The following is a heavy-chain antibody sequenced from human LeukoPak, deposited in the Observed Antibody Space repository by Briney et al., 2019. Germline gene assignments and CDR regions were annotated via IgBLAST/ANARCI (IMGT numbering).Heavy chain of an antibody. Sequence: ASVKVSCKASGYTFTGYYMHWVRQAPGQGLEWMGWINPNSGGTNYAQKFQGGVTMTRDTSISTAYMELSRLRSDDTAVYYCASPYSGSYYDAFDIWGQGTMVTVSS. CDR2: INPNSGGT. D-gene: IGHD1-26*01. V-gene: IGHV1-2*02. CDR1: GYTFTGYY. J-gene: IGHJ3*02. CDR3: ASPYSGSYYDAFDI.